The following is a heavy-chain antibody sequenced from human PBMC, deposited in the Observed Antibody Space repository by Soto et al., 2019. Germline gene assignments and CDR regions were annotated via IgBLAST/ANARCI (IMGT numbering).Heavy chain of an antibody. J-gene: IGHJ4*02. Sequence: QVQLVQSGAEVKKPGASVKVSCKTSGYTFITSTIHWLRQAPGQRLEWMGWINPGTGNTKFSQTFQGRVTLTRDTSASTAYLELRSLTSEDTAVFYCAREEAFSSSFYYYEDWGQGTLVTVSS. D-gene: IGHD6-6*01. CDR3: AREEAFSSSFYYYED. CDR1: GYTFITST. CDR2: INPGTGNT. V-gene: IGHV1-3*01.